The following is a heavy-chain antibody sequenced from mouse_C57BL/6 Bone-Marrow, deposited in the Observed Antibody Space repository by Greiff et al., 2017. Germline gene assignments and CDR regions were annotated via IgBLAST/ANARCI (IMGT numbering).Heavy chain of an antibody. CDR2: INPNNGGT. Sequence: EVQLPQSGPELVKPGASVKMSCKASGYTFTDYNMHWVKQSHGKSLEWIGYINPNNGGTSYNQKFKGKATLTVNKSSSTAYMELRSLTSEDSAVYYCARPYGSSSFAYWGQGTLVTVSA. D-gene: IGHD1-1*01. J-gene: IGHJ3*01. CDR3: ARPYGSSSFAY. CDR1: GYTFTDYN. V-gene: IGHV1-22*01.